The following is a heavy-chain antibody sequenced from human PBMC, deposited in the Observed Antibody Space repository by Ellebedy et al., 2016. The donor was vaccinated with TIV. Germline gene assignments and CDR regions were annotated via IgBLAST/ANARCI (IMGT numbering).Heavy chain of an antibody. CDR1: GGSISSYY. CDR3: ARDTYYDILTGYRYYYGKDV. V-gene: IGHV4-59*01. J-gene: IGHJ6*02. D-gene: IGHD3-9*01. Sequence: SETLSLTCTVSGGSISSYYWSWIRQPPGKGLEWFGYIYYSGSTNYNPSLKSRVPISVDTSKNQFSLKLSSLTAADKAVYYWARDTYYDILTGYRYYYGKDVWGQGTTVTVSS. CDR2: IYYSGST.